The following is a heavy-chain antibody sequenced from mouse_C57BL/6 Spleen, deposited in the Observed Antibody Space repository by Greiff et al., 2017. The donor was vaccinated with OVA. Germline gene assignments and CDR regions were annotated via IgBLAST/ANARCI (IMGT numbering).Heavy chain of an antibody. V-gene: IGHV5-17*01. D-gene: IGHD1-1*01. J-gene: IGHJ2*01. CDR1: GFTFSDYG. CDR3: ASGYYGSSYDFDY. Sequence: EVKLQESGGGLVKPGGSLKLSCAASGFTFSDYGMHWVRQAPEKGLEWVAYISSGSSTIYYADTVKGRFTISRDNAKNTLFLQMTSLRSEDTAMYYCASGYYGSSYDFDYWGQGTTLTVSS. CDR2: ISSGSSTI.